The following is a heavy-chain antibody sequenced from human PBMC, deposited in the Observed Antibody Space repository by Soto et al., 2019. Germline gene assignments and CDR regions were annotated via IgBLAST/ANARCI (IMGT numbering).Heavy chain of an antibody. Sequence: SVGSVRLSCAASGFTFDDYAMHWVRQAPGKGLEWVSGISWNSGSIGYADSVKGRFTISRDNAKNSLYLQMNSLRAEDTALYYCAILFWSGPHGVLRYYYGMDVWGQGTTVTVSS. J-gene: IGHJ6*02. D-gene: IGHD3-3*01. CDR3: AILFWSGPHGVLRYYYGMDV. CDR2: ISWNSGSI. CDR1: GFTFDDYA. V-gene: IGHV3-9*01.